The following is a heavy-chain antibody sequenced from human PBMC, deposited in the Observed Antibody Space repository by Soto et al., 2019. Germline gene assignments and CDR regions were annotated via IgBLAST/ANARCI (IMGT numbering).Heavy chain of an antibody. D-gene: IGHD1-20*01. Sequence: QVQLVQSGPEVKKSGASVKVSCKASGYTFSDHAISWVRQAPGQGLEWMGWISCYSEYTNYAQKFQGRVTMTTDTSTSTVHMELRNLKSDDTAVYYFARDVEWGRVALGYNGYALDVWGQGTTVTVS. CDR1: GYTFSDHA. CDR2: ISCYSEYT. V-gene: IGHV1-18*01. CDR3: ARDVEWGRVALGYNGYALDV. J-gene: IGHJ6*02.